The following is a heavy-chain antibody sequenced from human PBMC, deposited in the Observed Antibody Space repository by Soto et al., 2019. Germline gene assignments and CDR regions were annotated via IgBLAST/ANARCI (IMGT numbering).Heavy chain of an antibody. CDR3: AKNYFFDN. V-gene: IGHV3-23*05. J-gene: IGHJ4*02. CDR1: GFTFDSYA. D-gene: IGHD1-7*01. Sequence: EVQLLESGGGLVQPGGSLTLSCAASGFTFDSYAMSWVRQAPGKGLEWVSSIPIGGTTYYADYVKGRFTISRDNSRNTLYLQMNSLRAEYTAFYYWAKNYFFDNWGQGPLVTVSS. CDR2: SIPIGGTT.